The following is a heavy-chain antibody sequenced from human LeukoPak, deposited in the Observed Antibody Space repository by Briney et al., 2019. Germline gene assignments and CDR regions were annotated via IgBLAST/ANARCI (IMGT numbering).Heavy chain of an antibody. Sequence: KPSETLSLTCTVSGGSISSSSYYWGWIRQPPGKGLEWIGSIYYSGSTYYNPSLKSRVTISVDTSKNQFSLKLSSVTAADTAVYYCARAGYCSSTSCYAAGEIDYWGQGTLVTVSS. CDR1: GGSISSSSYY. J-gene: IGHJ4*02. CDR3: ARAGYCSSTSCYAAGEIDY. D-gene: IGHD2-2*01. CDR2: IYYSGST. V-gene: IGHV4-39*07.